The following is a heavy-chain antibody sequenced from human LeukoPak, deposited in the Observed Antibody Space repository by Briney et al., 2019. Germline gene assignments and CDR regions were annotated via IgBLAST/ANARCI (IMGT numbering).Heavy chain of an antibody. CDR2: INPNSGGT. Sequence: ASVKVSCKASGYTFTGYNMHWVRQAPGQGLEWMGWINPNSGGTNYAQKFQGRVTMTRDTSISTAYMELSRLRSDDTAVYYCARGGHYDSIFPAEYFQHWGQGTLVTVSS. D-gene: IGHD3-3*01. V-gene: IGHV1-2*02. CDR3: ARGGHYDSIFPAEYFQH. CDR1: GYTFTGYN. J-gene: IGHJ1*01.